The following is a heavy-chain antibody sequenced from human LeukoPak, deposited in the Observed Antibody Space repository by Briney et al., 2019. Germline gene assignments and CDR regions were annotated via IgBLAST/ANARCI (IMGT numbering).Heavy chain of an antibody. CDR2: IRYDGSNK. J-gene: IGHJ5*02. CDR1: GFTFSNYG. V-gene: IGHV3-30*02. D-gene: IGHD1-7*01. CDR3: AGTTGGS. Sequence: PGGSLRLSCAASGFTFSNYGMHWVRQAPGKGLEWVAFIRYDGSNKYYAGSVKGRFTISRDNSKNTLYLQMNSLRADDSAVYYCAGTTGGSWGQGTLVTVSS.